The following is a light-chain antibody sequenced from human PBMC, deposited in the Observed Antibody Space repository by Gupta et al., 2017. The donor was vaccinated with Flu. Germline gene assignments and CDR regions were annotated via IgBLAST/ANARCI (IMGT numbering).Light chain of an antibody. Sequence: EIVLTQSPATLSLSPGERATLSCRASQSVSSYLAWYQQKPGQAPRLLIYDASNRATGIPARFSGSGYGTDFTLTSSSREQEDFAVYYSQQRSNWPPSTFGGGTKVEIK. CDR1: QSVSSY. V-gene: IGKV3-11*01. CDR2: DAS. J-gene: IGKJ4*01. CDR3: QQRSNWPPST.